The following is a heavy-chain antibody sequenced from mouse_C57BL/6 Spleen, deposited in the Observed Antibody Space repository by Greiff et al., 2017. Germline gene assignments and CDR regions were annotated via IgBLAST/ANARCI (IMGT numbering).Heavy chain of an antibody. CDR3: ARSYYGPY. D-gene: IGHD1-1*01. CDR1: GYTFTSYW. Sequence: VQLHQPGAELVKPGASVKLSCKASGYTFTSYWMQWVKQRPGQGLEWIGEIDPSDSYTNYNQKFKGKATLTVDTSSSTAYMQLSSLTSEDSAVYYCARSYYGPYWGQGTLVTVSA. CDR2: IDPSDSYT. V-gene: IGHV1-50*01. J-gene: IGHJ3*01.